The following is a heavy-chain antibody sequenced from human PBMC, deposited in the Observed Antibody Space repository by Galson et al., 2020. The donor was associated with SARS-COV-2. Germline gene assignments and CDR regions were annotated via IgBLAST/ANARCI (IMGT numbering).Heavy chain of an antibody. CDR1: GFRASSNY. V-gene: IGHV3-66*01. D-gene: IGHD6-13*01. CDR3: ASGYRSSWYTSDQ. J-gene: IGHJ4*02. CDR2: IYTGGQT. Sequence: GGSLRLSCAVSGFRASSNYMSWVRQAPGKGLEWVSIIYTGGQTYYGDSVKGRFTISRDTSKNTLYLQMNNLRDEDTAVYHCASGYRSSWYTSDQWGQGTQVTVSS.